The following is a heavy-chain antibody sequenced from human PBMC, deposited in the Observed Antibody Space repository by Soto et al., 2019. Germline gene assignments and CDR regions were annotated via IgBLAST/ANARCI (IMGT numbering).Heavy chain of an antibody. CDR3: AKDSGRGSADYYFDY. J-gene: IGHJ4*02. Sequence: QVQLVESGGGVVQPGTSLRLSCAASEFTFRNFGMHWVRQAPGKGLEWVAVISYDGGDTYSADSVKGRFTISRDNSKNTLFLQMNSLRAEDTAVYYCAKDSGRGSADYYFDYWGLGTLVTVSS. V-gene: IGHV3-30*18. CDR1: EFTFRNFG. D-gene: IGHD3-10*01. CDR2: ISYDGGDT.